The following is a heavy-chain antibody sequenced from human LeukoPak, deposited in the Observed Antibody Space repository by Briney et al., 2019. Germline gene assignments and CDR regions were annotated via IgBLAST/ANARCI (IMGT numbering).Heavy chain of an antibody. CDR1: GFTFSSYA. CDR3: VKGYCSSTSCRLDY. Sequence: GSLRLSCSASGFTFSSYALHRVRQAPGKGLEYVSAISSNGVSTYYADSVKGRFTISRDNSKNTLYLQMSSLRAEDTAMYYCVKGYCSSTSCRLDYWGQGTLVTVSS. J-gene: IGHJ4*02. D-gene: IGHD2-2*01. V-gene: IGHV3-64D*06. CDR2: ISSNGVST.